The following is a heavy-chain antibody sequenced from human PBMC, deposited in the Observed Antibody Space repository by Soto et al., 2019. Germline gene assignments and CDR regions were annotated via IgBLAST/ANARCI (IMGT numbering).Heavy chain of an antibody. D-gene: IGHD1-1*01. CDR1: GFTFSSYG. CDR3: ARDARSENWDGYYYYYYMHV. Sequence: QVQLVESGGGVVQPGGSLRLSCAASGFTFSSYGMHWVRQAPGKGLEWVAVIRYDGSNKYYADSVKGRFTISRDNSKNTLYLQRDRLRAEGTAVYYCARDARSENWDGYYYYYYMHVWGKGTTVTVSS. CDR2: IRYDGSNK. J-gene: IGHJ6*03. V-gene: IGHV3-33*01.